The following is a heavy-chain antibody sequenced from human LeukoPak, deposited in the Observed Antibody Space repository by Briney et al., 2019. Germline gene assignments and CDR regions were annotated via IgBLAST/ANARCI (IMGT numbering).Heavy chain of an antibody. D-gene: IGHD1-26*01. V-gene: IGHV4-59*08. Sequence: PSETLSLTCTVSGGSINGYYWTWIRQPPGKGLERIGYIYYTGSTNYNPSLKSRVTISVDTSKNQLSLKLRSVTAADTAVYYCARQDSGTYLNPLDIWGQGTVVTVSS. CDR3: ARQDSGTYLNPLDI. J-gene: IGHJ3*02. CDR1: GGSINGYY. CDR2: IYYTGST.